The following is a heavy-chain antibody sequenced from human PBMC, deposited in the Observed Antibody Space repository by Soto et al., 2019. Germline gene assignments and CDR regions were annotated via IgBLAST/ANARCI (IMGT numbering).Heavy chain of an antibody. V-gene: IGHV3-72*01. CDR2: IRKKTNSYTS. CDR3: TTVTTVDYYFDY. J-gene: IGHJ4*02. CDR1: GLTFSDRY. D-gene: IGHD4-17*01. Sequence: EVQLVESGGGLVQPGGSLRLSCAASGLTFSDRYMDWVRQAPGKGLEWVGRIRKKTNSYTSEYAASVKGRFIISRDDSTNSLYPQMSSLKTEDSAVYYCTTVTTVDYYFDYWGQGTLVTVSS.